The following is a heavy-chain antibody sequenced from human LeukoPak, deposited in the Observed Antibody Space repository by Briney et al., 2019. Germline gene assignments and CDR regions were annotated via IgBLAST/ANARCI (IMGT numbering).Heavy chain of an antibody. V-gene: IGHV1-24*01. J-gene: IGHJ4*02. CDR2: FDLEDGET. CDR3: ARDFYDSSGYYYFDY. CDR1: GYTFTSYG. Sequence: ASVKVSCKASGYTFTSYGISWVRQAPGKGLEWMGGFDLEDGETIYAQKFQGSVTMTEDTSTDTAYRELRSLRSDDTAVYYCARDFYDSSGYYYFDYWGQGTLVTVSS. D-gene: IGHD3-22*01.